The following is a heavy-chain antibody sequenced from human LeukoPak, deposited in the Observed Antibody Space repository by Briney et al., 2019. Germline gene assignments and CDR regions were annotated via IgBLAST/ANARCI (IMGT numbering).Heavy chain of an antibody. CDR3: AKAYGSGSYYNVGEYYFDY. D-gene: IGHD3-10*01. CDR1: GFTFSSYG. V-gene: IGHV3-30*18. Sequence: PGGSLRLSCAASGFTFSSYGMHWVRQAPGKGLEWVAVISYDGSNKYYADSVKGRFTISRDNSKNTLYLQMNSLRAEDTAVYYCAKAYGSGSYYNVGEYYFDYWGQGTLVTVSS. CDR2: ISYDGSNK. J-gene: IGHJ4*02.